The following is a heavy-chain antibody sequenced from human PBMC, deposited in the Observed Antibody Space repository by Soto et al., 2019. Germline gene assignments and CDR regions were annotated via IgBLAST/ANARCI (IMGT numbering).Heavy chain of an antibody. Sequence: ASVKVSCKASGYTFTSYAMHWVRQAPGQRLEWMGWINAGNGNTKYSQKFQGRVTITRDTSASTAYMELSSLRSEDTAVYYCARGGYCISTSCWYYYYYGMDVWGQGTTVTVSS. V-gene: IGHV1-3*01. J-gene: IGHJ6*02. D-gene: IGHD2-2*01. CDR1: GYTFTSYA. CDR2: INAGNGNT. CDR3: ARGGYCISTSCWYYYYYGMDV.